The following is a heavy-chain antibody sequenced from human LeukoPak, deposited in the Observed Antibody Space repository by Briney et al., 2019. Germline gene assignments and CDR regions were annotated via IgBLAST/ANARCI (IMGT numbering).Heavy chain of an antibody. J-gene: IGHJ4*02. CDR2: ISYDGSDR. Sequence: GGSLRLSCAASGFTFGSYGMHWVRQAPGKGLKWVAVISYDGSDRSSADSVKGRFTISRDNSKNTLYLQMNSLRAEDTAVYYCAKDHLGYYYGSGSYGNLDYWGQGTLVTVSS. CDR1: GFTFGSYG. V-gene: IGHV3-30*18. D-gene: IGHD3-10*01. CDR3: AKDHLGYYYGSGSYGNLDY.